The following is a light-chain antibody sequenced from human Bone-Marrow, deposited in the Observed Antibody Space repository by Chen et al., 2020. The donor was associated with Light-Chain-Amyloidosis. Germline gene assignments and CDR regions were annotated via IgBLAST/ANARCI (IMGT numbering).Light chain of an antibody. Sequence: SYVLPQPSSVSVAPGQTATIAWGGNNIGSTSVHWYQQTPAQAPLLVVYDDGDRPSGIPERLSGSNSGNTATLTISRVEAGDEADYYCQVWDRSSDRPVFGGGTKLTVL. CDR3: QVWDRSSDRPV. J-gene: IGLJ3*02. V-gene: IGLV3-21*02. CDR2: DDG. CDR1: NIGSTS.